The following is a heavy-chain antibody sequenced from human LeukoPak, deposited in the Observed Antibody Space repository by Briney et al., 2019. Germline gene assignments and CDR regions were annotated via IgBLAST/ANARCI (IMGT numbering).Heavy chain of an antibody. Sequence: GGSLRLSCAASGFTFSSYGMNWVRQAPGKGLDWVSYISSSTNLIYYADSVKGRFTISRDNAKNSLYLQMNSPRAEDTAVYYCTRSSGFYYVDVDYWGQGTLVTVSS. CDR1: GFTFSSYG. CDR3: TRSSGFYYVDVDY. V-gene: IGHV3-48*01. D-gene: IGHD3-22*01. J-gene: IGHJ4*02. CDR2: ISSSTNLI.